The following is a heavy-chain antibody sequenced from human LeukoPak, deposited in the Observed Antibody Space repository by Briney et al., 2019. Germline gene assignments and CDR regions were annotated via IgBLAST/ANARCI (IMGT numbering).Heavy chain of an antibody. D-gene: IGHD7-27*01. CDR2: IYSGGST. J-gene: IGHJ4*02. V-gene: IGHV3-66*01. CDR3: ARDLGNWGSHDFDC. CDR1: GFTVSSYY. Sequence: GGSLRLSCAASGFTVSSYYMTWVRQAPGKGLEWVSVIYSGGSTYYADSVKDRFTISRDNSKNTLYLQMNGLRAEDTAVYYCARDLGNWGSHDFDCWGQGTLVTVSS.